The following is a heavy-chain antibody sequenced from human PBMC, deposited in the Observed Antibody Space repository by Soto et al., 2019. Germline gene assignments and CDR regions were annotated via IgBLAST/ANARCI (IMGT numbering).Heavy chain of an antibody. D-gene: IGHD3-10*01. V-gene: IGHV4-30-2*01. CDR1: GGSITSSGYS. CDR3: ARQHLILRGAGGMDV. CDR2: IYHTGTT. Sequence: QLQLQESGSGLLKPSQTLSLTCAVSGGSITSSGYSWIWIRQPTGKGLEWIGYIYHTGTTYYNPSLKRRLTISLFRSKNHLSLKLTSVTAADTAVYFCARQHLILRGAGGMDVWGQGTTVTVSS. J-gene: IGHJ6*02.